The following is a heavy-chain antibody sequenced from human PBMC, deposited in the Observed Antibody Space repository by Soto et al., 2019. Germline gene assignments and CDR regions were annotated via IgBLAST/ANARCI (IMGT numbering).Heavy chain of an antibody. V-gene: IGHV1-18*01. D-gene: IGHD4-17*01. J-gene: IGHJ4*02. CDR1: GYTFPANI. Sequence: QVQLVQSGAEVKNPGASVKVSCKASGYTFPANITAGVRQPLGQGLGWLGWISIDTGNTNYLQKLQDRVTMTTDTSTNTAYMELRSLRSDDTAVYYCARDDYGDYTWWGLGTLVTVSS. CDR3: ARDDYGDYTW. CDR2: ISIDTGNT.